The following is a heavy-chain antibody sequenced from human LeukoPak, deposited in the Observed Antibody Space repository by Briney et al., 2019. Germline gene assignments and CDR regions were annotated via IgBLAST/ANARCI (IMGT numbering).Heavy chain of an antibody. J-gene: IGHJ6*03. Sequence: SETLSLTCTVSGDSISTYYWTWIRQPPGKGLEWIGYLYHTGSTNYSPSLKSRVTMSVDTSKNQFSLKLSSVTAADTAVYYCARITNYYYMDVWGKGIMVTVSS. D-gene: IGHD3-3*01. CDR3: ARITNYYYMDV. CDR1: GDSISTYY. V-gene: IGHV4-59*01. CDR2: LYHTGST.